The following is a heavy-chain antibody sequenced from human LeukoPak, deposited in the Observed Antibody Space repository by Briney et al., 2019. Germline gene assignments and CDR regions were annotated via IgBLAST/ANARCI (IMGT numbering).Heavy chain of an antibody. CDR2: STSSSSYI. J-gene: IGHJ3*02. CDR3: ARLKAAAGPNDAFDI. V-gene: IGHV3-21*06. Sequence: GGSLRLSCAASGFTFSTYTMNWVRQAPGKGLEWVSSSTSSSSYIYYADSVRGRFTISRDNAKNLLYLQMSSLRAEDTAVYYCARLKAAAGPNDAFDIWGQGTMVTVSS. CDR1: GFTFSTYT. D-gene: IGHD6-13*01.